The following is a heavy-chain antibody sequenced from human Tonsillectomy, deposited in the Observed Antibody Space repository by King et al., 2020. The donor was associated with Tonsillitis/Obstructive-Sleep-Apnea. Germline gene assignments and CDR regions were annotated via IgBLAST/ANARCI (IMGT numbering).Heavy chain of an antibody. CDR2: IRSKANSYAT. D-gene: IGHD2-2*01. V-gene: IGHV3-73*01. Sequence: VQLVESGGGLVQPGGSLELSCAASGFTFSGSAMHWVRQASGKGLEWVGRIRSKANSYATAYAASVKGRFTISRDDSKNTAYLQMNSLKTEDTAVYYCTSSPYCSSTSCPTWGYWGQGTLVTVSS. J-gene: IGHJ4*02. CDR3: TSSPYCSSTSCPTWGY. CDR1: GFTFSGSA.